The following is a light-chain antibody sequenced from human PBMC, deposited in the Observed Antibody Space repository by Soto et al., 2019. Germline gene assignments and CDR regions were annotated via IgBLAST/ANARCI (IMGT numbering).Light chain of an antibody. CDR3: QQYNSWPLT. CDR1: QRVGSD. J-gene: IGKJ4*01. Sequence: EIVMTQSPATLSVSPAERATLSCRASQRVGSDLAWNQQKPGQAPRLVIYDIFTSATGVPTRISGSGSGTEFTLTISSLQSEDFAVYYCQQYNSWPLTFGGGTKVDIK. V-gene: IGKV3D-15*01. CDR2: DIF.